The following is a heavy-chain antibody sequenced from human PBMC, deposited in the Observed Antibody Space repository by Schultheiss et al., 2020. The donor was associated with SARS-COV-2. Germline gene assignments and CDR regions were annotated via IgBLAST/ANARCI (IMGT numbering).Heavy chain of an antibody. D-gene: IGHD6-6*01. V-gene: IGHV4-34*01. Sequence: SQTHSLTCAVYGGSFSGYYWSWIRQPPGKGLEWIGEINHSGSTNYNPSLKSRVTISVDTSKNQFSLKLSSVTAADTAVYYCARDIAARPREYYFDYWGQGTLVTVSS. CDR1: GGSFSGYY. CDR2: INHSGST. CDR3: ARDIAARPREYYFDY. J-gene: IGHJ4*02.